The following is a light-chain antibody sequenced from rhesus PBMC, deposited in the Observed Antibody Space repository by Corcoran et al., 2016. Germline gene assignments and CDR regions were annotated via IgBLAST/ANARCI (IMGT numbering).Light chain of an antibody. Sequence: EIVMTQSPATLSLSPGETATLSCRASQSVGSYLAWYQQKPGQAPKLVVHSAYFRATGLPDRFSGSGVRTDFTLTIGSLEPEDVGVYHCQQYHDFLRTFGQATKVEIQ. V-gene: IGKV3-40*03. CDR2: SAY. CDR1: QSVGSY. J-gene: IGKJ1*01. CDR3: QQYHDFLRT.